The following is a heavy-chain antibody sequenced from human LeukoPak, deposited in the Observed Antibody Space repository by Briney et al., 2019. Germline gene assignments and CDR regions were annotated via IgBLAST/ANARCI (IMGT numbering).Heavy chain of an antibody. CDR3: VTDGAGYNYDY. D-gene: IGHD5-24*01. CDR1: GFIFNNYA. V-gene: IGHV3-64*02. CDR2: ITNNGENT. Sequence: GGSLRLSCAASGFIFNNYAMHWVRQAPGKGLEFVSAITNNGENTYYADSVKGRFTISRENSKNTLFLQMGTLRPEDLGIYYCVTDGAGYNYDYWGQGTLVTVSS. J-gene: IGHJ4*02.